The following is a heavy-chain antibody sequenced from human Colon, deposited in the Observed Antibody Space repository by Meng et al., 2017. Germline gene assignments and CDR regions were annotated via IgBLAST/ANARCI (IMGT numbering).Heavy chain of an antibody. CDR1: GFTFSSYA. D-gene: IGHD6-19*01. CDR3: ARGAVAGISSSYWYFDL. Sequence: GESLKISCAASGFTFSSYAMHWVRQAPGKGLEWVAVISYDGSNKYYADSVKGRFTISRDNSKNTLYLQMNSLRAEDTAVYYCARGAVAGISSSYWYFDLWGRGNLV. CDR2: ISYDGSNK. V-gene: IGHV3-30*01. J-gene: IGHJ2*01.